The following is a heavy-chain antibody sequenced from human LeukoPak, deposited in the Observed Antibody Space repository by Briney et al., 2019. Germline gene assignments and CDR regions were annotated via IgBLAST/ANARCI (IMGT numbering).Heavy chain of an antibody. V-gene: IGHV3-21*01. CDR2: ISSSSSYI. CDR1: GFTFSSCS. D-gene: IGHD3-10*01. Sequence: GGSLRLSCAASGFTFSSCSMNWVRQAPGEGLEWVSSISSSSSYIYYADSVKGRFTISRDNAKNSLYLQMNSLRAEDTAVYYCARSMVRGVIDYWGQGTLVTVSS. CDR3: ARSMVRGVIDY. J-gene: IGHJ4*02.